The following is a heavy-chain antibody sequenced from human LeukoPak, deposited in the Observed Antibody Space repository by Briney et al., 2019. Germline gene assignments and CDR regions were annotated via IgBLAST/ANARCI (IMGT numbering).Heavy chain of an antibody. V-gene: IGHV1-18*01. CDR1: GYSFISYG. CDR3: ARGGSPYSSGWYLF. J-gene: IGHJ4*02. CDR2: ISVYNGNT. D-gene: IGHD6-19*01. Sequence: ASVKVSCKASGYSFISYGINWVRQAPGQGLEWMGWISVYNGNTNYAQKLQGRVTMTTDTSTSTAYTELRSLRSDDTAVYYCARGGSPYSSGWYLFWGQGTLVTVSS.